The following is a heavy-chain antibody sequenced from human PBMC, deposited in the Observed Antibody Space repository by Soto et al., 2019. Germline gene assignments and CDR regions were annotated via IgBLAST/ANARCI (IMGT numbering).Heavy chain of an antibody. J-gene: IGHJ6*02. Sequence: QITLKESGPTLVKPTQTLTLTCTFSGFSLSTSGVGVGWIRQPPGKALEWLALIYWDDDKRYSPSLTSRLTITKETSKNPVVLTMTNMDPVDTATYYCAHVLVVVANYGMDVWGQGTTVTVSS. CDR3: AHVLVVVANYGMDV. CDR1: GFSLSTSGVG. D-gene: IGHD2-15*01. V-gene: IGHV2-5*02. CDR2: IYWDDDK.